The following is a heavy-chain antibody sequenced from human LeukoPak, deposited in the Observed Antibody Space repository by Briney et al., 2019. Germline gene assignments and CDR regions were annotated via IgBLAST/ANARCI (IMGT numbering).Heavy chain of an antibody. Sequence: SQTLSLTCTVSGGSISSGGYYWSWIRQHPGKGLEWTGYIYYSGSTYYNPSLKSRVTISVDTSKNQFSLKLSSVTAADTAVYYCARDHRIVGAVDYWGQGTLVTVSS. CDR2: IYYSGST. V-gene: IGHV4-31*03. CDR1: GGSISSGGYY. D-gene: IGHD1-26*01. J-gene: IGHJ4*02. CDR3: ARDHRIVGAVDY.